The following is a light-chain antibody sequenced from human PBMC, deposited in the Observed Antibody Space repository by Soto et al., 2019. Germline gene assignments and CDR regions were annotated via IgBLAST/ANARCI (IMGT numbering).Light chain of an antibody. J-gene: IGKJ1*01. V-gene: IGKV1-39*01. CDR3: QQRYSTPWT. Sequence: DIQMTQSPSSLSASVGDRVTITCRASQSISSYLNWYQQKPGKAPKLLIYAASRLQSGVPSRFSGSGSGTDFTLTISSLQPEDFATYCCQQRYSTPWTFGQGSKVEIK. CDR1: QSISSY. CDR2: AAS.